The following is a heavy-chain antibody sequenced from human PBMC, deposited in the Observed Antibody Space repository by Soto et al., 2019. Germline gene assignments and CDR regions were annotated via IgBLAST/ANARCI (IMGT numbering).Heavy chain of an antibody. V-gene: IGHV4-59*01. CDR2: IYYSGST. CDR1: GVSISSYY. Sequence: QVQLQESGPGLVKPSETLSLTCTVSGVSISSYYWSWIRQPPGKGLEWIGYIYYSGSTNYNPALKSRVTISVDTSKNQFSLKLSSVTAADTAVYYCAKIHGAFDIWGQGTMVTVSS. CDR3: AKIHGAFDI. J-gene: IGHJ3*02.